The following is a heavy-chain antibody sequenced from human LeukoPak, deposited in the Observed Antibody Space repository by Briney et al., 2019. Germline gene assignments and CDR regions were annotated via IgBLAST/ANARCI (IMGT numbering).Heavy chain of an antibody. CDR1: GGSIRSTNYY. D-gene: IGHD6-13*01. Sequence: SETLSLTCTASGGSIRSTNYYWGCVRQPPGKGLEWIGSIYYTGSTYYNPSLKSRVTISVDTSKKQFSLKVRSVTAADTAVYYCARKEGGQLVNTRRWFDPWGQGTLVTVSS. CDR3: ARKEGGQLVNTRRWFDP. CDR2: IYYTGST. V-gene: IGHV4-39*07. J-gene: IGHJ5*02.